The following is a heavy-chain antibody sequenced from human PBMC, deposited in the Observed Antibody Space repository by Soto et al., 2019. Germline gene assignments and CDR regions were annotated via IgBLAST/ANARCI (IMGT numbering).Heavy chain of an antibody. CDR2: IYYSGST. V-gene: IGHV4-39*01. J-gene: IGHJ3*02. D-gene: IGHD3-22*01. CDR3: ARPNYYDSSGYWGYGAFDI. Sequence: TLSLTCTVSGGSISSSSYYWGWIRQPPGKGLEWIGSIYYSGSTYCNPSLKSRVTIFVDTSKNQFSLKLSSVTAADTAVYYCARPNYYDSSGYWGYGAFDIWGQGTMVTVSS. CDR1: GGSISSSSYY.